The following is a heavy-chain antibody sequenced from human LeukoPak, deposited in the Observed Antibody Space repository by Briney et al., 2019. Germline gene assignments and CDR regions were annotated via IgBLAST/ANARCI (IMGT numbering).Heavy chain of an antibody. V-gene: IGHV4-59*01. CDR2: IYYSGST. CDR1: GGSISSYY. CDR3: ARYRLRLGGYFDY. D-gene: IGHD3-16*01. J-gene: IGHJ4*02. Sequence: SETLSLTCTVSGGSISSYYWSWIRQPPGKGLEWIGYIYYSGSTNYNPSLKSRVTISVDTSKNQFSLRLSSVTAADTAVYYCARYRLRLGGYFDYWGQGTLVTVSS.